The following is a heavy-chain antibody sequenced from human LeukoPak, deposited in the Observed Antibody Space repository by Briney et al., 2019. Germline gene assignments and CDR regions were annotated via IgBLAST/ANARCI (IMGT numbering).Heavy chain of an antibody. CDR3: AKSPHYGDYYFDY. V-gene: IGHV3-23*01. CDR1: GFTFSSYA. D-gene: IGHD4-17*01. J-gene: IGHJ4*02. CDR2: ISGSGGST. Sequence: GGSLRLSCAASGFTFSSYAMSWVRQAPGKGLEWVSAISGSGGSTYYADSVKGRFTISRDNSKNTLYLQMNSLRAEDAAVYYCAKSPHYGDYYFDYWGQGTLVTVSS.